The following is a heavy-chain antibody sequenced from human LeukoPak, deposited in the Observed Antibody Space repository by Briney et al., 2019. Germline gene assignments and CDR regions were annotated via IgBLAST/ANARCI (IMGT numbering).Heavy chain of an antibody. CDR2: INPNSGGT. Sequence: GASVKVSCKASGCTFTGYYMHWVRQAPGQGLEWMGRINPNSGGTNYAQKFQGRVTMTRDTSISTAYMELSRLRSDDTAVYYCARGMITFGGVISYAFDIWGQGTMVTVSS. D-gene: IGHD3-16*02. CDR3: ARGMITFGGVISYAFDI. CDR1: GCTFTGYY. V-gene: IGHV1-2*06. J-gene: IGHJ3*02.